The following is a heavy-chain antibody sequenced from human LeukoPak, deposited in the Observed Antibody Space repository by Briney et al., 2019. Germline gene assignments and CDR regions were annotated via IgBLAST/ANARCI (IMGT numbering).Heavy chain of an antibody. CDR1: GYTFINHG. D-gene: IGHD4-17*01. CDR2: ITVYNGDT. Sequence: GASVKVSCKASGYTFINHGVTWVRQAPGQGLEWMGRITVYNGDTKSAQKFQGRVTMTADTSTNTAYMELGSLTSDDTAVYYCARGHSTERTPYFFDFWGQGTLVTVSS. CDR3: ARGHSTERTPYFFDF. V-gene: IGHV1-18*01. J-gene: IGHJ4*02.